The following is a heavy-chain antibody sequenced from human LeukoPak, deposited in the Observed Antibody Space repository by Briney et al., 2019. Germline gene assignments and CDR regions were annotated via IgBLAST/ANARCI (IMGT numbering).Heavy chain of an antibody. Sequence: PGRSLRLSCAASGFTFSSYGMHWVRQAPGKGLEWVAVIWYDGSNKYYADSVKSRFTISRDNSKNTLYLQMNSLRAEDTAVYYCARDLYCSGGSCSYGMDVWGQGTTVTVSS. D-gene: IGHD2-15*01. CDR2: IWYDGSNK. CDR3: ARDLYCSGGSCSYGMDV. V-gene: IGHV3-33*01. CDR1: GFTFSSYG. J-gene: IGHJ6*02.